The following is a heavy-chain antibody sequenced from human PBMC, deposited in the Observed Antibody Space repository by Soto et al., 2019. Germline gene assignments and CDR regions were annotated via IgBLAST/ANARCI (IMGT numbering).Heavy chain of an antibody. J-gene: IGHJ4*02. CDR1: GFTFSSYA. CDR2: ISYDGSNK. V-gene: IGHV3-30-3*02. CDR3: AKELERHFDY. Sequence: QVQMVESGGGVVQPGRSLRLSCAASGFTFSSYAMHWVRQAPGKGLEWVTVISYDGSNKYYADSVKGRFTISRDNSENTLYLQMNSLRAEDTAVYYCAKELERHFDYWGQGTLVTVSS. D-gene: IGHD1-1*01.